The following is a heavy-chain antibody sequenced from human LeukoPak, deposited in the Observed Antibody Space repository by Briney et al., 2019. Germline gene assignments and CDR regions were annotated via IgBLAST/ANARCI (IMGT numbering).Heavy chain of an antibody. D-gene: IGHD3-10*01. CDR2: ISGSGGST. CDR1: GFTFSSYA. J-gene: IGHJ4*02. CDR3: AKSGRVYYGSGSYLDY. V-gene: IGHV3-23*01. Sequence: GGSLRLSCAAPGFTFSSYAMSWVRQAPGKGLEWVSAISGSGGSTYYADSVKGRFTISRDNSKNTLYLQMNSLRAEDTAVYYCAKSGRVYYGSGSYLDYWGQGTLVTVSS.